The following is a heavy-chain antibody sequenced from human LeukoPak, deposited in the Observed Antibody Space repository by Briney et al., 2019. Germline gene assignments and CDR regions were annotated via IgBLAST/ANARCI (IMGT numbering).Heavy chain of an antibody. D-gene: IGHD3-10*01. CDR3: ARVYFGELSPLDY. CDR1: GFTFRGSG. J-gene: IGHJ4*02. V-gene: IGHV3-33*01. Sequence: PGGSLRLSCAASGFTFRGSGMHWVRQAPGKGLEWVAVIWYDESNKYYADSVKGRFTISRDNSKNTLYLQMNSLRAEDTAVYYCARVYFGELSPLDYWGQGTLVTVSS. CDR2: IWYDESNK.